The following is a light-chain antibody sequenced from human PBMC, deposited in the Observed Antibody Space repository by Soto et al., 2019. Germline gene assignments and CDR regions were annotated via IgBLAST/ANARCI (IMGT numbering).Light chain of an antibody. V-gene: IGKV3-20*01. CDR2: GAS. Sequence: ENVLSQSPGNLSLSPGERATLSCRASQSVSSSYLAWYQQKPGQAPRLLIYGASSRATGIPDRFSGSGSGTDFTLTISRLEPEDFAVYYCQQYGSSPETFGPGTKVDIK. CDR1: QSVSSSY. CDR3: QQYGSSPET. J-gene: IGKJ3*01.